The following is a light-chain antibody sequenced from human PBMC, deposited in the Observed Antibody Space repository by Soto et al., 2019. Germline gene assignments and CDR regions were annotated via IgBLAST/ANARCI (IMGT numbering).Light chain of an antibody. CDR3: SSYAGSSNV. Sequence: ALTQPPPASGSPGQSVAISCTGTSSDVGGYNYVSWYQQHPGKAPKLMIYEVNKRPSGVPDRFSGSKSGNTASLTVSGLQAEDEADYYCSSYAGSSNVFGTGTKVTVL. CDR1: SSDVGGYNY. J-gene: IGLJ1*01. V-gene: IGLV2-8*01. CDR2: EVN.